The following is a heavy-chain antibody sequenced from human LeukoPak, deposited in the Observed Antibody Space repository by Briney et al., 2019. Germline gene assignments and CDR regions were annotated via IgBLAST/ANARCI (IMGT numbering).Heavy chain of an antibody. CDR2: IYHSGST. J-gene: IGHJ3*02. CDR3: ASGDSYYDVLTGYYNKAFDI. CDR1: GYSISSGYY. D-gene: IGHD3-9*01. V-gene: IGHV4-38-2*02. Sequence: PSETLSLTCTVSGYSISSGYYWGWIRQPPGKGLEWIGSIYHSGSTYYNPSLKSRVTISVDTSKNQFSLKLSSVTAADTAVYYCASGDSYYDVLTGYYNKAFDIWGQGTMVTVSS.